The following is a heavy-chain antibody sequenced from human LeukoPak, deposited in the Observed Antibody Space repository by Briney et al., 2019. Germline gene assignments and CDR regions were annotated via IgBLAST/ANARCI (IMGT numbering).Heavy chain of an antibody. D-gene: IGHD6-19*01. Sequence: PSETLSLTCTVSGGSISSYYWSWIRQPPGKGLEWIGYIYYSGSTNYNPSLKSRVTISVDTSKNQFSLKLSSVIAADTAVYYCARESIAVAGNSYYYYGMNVWGQGTTVTVSS. J-gene: IGHJ6*02. CDR1: GGSISSYY. CDR2: IYYSGST. V-gene: IGHV4-59*01. CDR3: ARESIAVAGNSYYYYGMNV.